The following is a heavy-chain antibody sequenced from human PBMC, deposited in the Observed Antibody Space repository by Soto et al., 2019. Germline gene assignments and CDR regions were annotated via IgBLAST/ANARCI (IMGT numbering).Heavy chain of an antibody. V-gene: IGHV1-18*01. D-gene: IGHD5-12*01. Sequence: ASVKVSCKTSGYTFTNYGISWVRQAPGQGLEWMGWINTFDGNTNHAQKFQGRVTMTTDTSTSTAYMDLRSLRSDDTAIYYCVRVVAIPGYPDNWGQGTLVTVSS. CDR3: VRVVAIPGYPDN. CDR2: INTFDGNT. CDR1: GYTFTNYG. J-gene: IGHJ4*02.